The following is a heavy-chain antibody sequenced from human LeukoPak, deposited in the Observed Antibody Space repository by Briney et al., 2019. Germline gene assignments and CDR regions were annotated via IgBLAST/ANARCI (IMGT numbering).Heavy chain of an antibody. J-gene: IGHJ4*02. CDR2: ISGSTGST. V-gene: IGHV3-23*01. CDR3: AKGGKFFDY. Sequence: GGSLRLSCAASGFTFSNYAMNWVRQAPGKGLEWVSLISGSTGSTYYADSVKGRFSISRDNSKNTVYLQMNSLRVEDTAVYYCAKGGKFFDYWGQGTLVTVSS. D-gene: IGHD1-26*01. CDR1: GFTFSNYA.